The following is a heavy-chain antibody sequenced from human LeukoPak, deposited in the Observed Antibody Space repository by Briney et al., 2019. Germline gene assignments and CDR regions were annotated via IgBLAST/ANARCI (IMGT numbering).Heavy chain of an antibody. V-gene: IGHV1-18*01. CDR1: GYTFSSYG. CDR2: ISAYNGNT. Sequence: GASVKVSCKASGYTFSSYGISWVRQAPGQGLEWMGWISAYNGNTNYAQKLQGRVTMTTDTSTSTAYMELSRLRSDDTAVYYCARDWGYDSSGYGNDYWGQGTLVTVSS. CDR3: ARDWGYDSSGYGNDY. J-gene: IGHJ4*02. D-gene: IGHD3-22*01.